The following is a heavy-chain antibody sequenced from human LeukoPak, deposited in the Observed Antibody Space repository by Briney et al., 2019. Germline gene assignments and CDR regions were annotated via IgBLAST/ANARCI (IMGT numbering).Heavy chain of an antibody. Sequence: KSSETLSLTCTVSGGSISSGSYYWRWIRQPAGKGLEWIGRIYTSGSTNYNPSLKSRVTISVDTSKNQFSLKLSSVTVADTAVYYCARARHDYGDYYYYYYMDVWGKGTTVTISS. CDR2: IYTSGST. CDR3: ARARHDYGDYYYYYYMDV. D-gene: IGHD4-17*01. J-gene: IGHJ6*03. CDR1: GGSISSGSYY. V-gene: IGHV4-61*02.